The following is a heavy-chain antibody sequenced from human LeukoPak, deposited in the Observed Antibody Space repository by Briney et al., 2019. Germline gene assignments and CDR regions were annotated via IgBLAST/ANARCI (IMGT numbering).Heavy chain of an antibody. CDR3: ARGRYGWLPFDY. Sequence: SETLSLTCTVSGGAISTYYWSWIRQTPGMGLEWIGYIYYSGSTNYNPSLKSRVTISVDTSKNQFTLKLSSVTAADTAVYYCARGRYGWLPFDYWGQGTLVTVSS. V-gene: IGHV4-59*01. CDR2: IYYSGST. CDR1: GGAISTYY. J-gene: IGHJ4*02. D-gene: IGHD3-16*01.